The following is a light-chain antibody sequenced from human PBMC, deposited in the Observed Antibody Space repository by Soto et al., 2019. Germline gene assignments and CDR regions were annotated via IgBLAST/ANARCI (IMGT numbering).Light chain of an antibody. J-gene: IGKJ1*01. CDR1: QTVSGF. V-gene: IGKV1-39*01. CDR2: GAS. Sequence: DIKMTQSPSSLSASVGDRVTITCRASQTVSGFFNWYLQKPGKAPMLLIQGASKLQSGVPSRFSGSESGTDYTLTISSLQPDDFESYYCQQSYSIPCTFGQGTKVEIK. CDR3: QQSYSIPCT.